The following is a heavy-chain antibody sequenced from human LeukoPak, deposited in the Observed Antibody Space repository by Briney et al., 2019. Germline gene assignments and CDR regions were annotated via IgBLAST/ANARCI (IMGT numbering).Heavy chain of an antibody. V-gene: IGHV1-2*02. J-gene: IGHJ4*02. CDR3: ALWRSGRTFDY. Sequence: ASVKASCKASGYTFTGYYMHWVRQAPGQGLEWMGWINPNSGGTNYAQKFQGRVTMTRDTSISTAYMELNRLRSDDTAVYYCALWRSGRTFDYWGQGTLVTVSS. CDR1: GYTFTGYY. D-gene: IGHD3-10*01. CDR2: INPNSGGT.